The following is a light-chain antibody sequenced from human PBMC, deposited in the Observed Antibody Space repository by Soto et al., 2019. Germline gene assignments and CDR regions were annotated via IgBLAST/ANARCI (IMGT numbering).Light chain of an antibody. J-gene: IGKJ4*01. CDR3: QHYANWPLT. V-gene: IGKV3-15*01. Sequence: EIVMTQSPATLSVSPGEGATLSCMASQGIGNTLAWYQQKPGQTPRLLIDRTSIRATGVPARFSGSASGTEFTLSITGLQSEDFAVYYCQHYANWPLTFGGGTKIESK. CDR1: QGIGNT. CDR2: RTS.